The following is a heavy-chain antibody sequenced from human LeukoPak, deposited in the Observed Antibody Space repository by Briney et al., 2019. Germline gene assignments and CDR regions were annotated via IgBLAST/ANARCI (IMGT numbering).Heavy chain of an antibody. Sequence: SETLSLTCTVSGGSISSSSYYWGWIRQPPGKGLEWIGSIYYSGSTYYNPSLKSRVTISVDTSKNQFSLKLSSVTAADTAVYYCARHEAYDYIQGESAFDIWGQGTMVTVSS. D-gene: IGHD3-16*01. CDR1: GGSISSSSYY. CDR3: ARHEAYDYIQGESAFDI. CDR2: IYYSGST. V-gene: IGHV4-39*01. J-gene: IGHJ3*02.